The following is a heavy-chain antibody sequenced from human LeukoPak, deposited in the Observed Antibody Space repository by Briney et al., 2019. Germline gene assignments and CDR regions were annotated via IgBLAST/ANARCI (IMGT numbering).Heavy chain of an antibody. J-gene: IGHJ3*02. D-gene: IGHD5-24*01. V-gene: IGHV3-23*01. CDR2: ITGSGGST. CDR3: AKGWI. Sequence: GGSLRLSCAASGFTFSSYAMTWVRQAPGKGLEWVSGITGSGGSTHYADSVKGLFTISRDNSKNTLDLQMNSLRAEDTAIYYCAKGWIWGQGTMVTVSS. CDR1: GFTFSSYA.